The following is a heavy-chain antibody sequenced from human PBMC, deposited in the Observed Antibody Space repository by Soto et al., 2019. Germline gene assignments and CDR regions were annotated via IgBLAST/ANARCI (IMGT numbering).Heavy chain of an antibody. V-gene: IGHV4-59*01. CDR3: ARAVAVMRTHYDFWSGYLLANGLDV. D-gene: IGHD3-3*01. CDR1: GGSISSYY. CDR2: IYYSGST. J-gene: IGHJ6*02. Sequence: SETLSLTCTVSGGSISSYYWSWIRQPPGKGLEWIGYIYYSGSTNYNPSLKSRVTISVDTSKNQFSLKLSSVTAADTAVYYCARAVAVMRTHYDFWSGYLLANGLDVWGQGTTVTVSS.